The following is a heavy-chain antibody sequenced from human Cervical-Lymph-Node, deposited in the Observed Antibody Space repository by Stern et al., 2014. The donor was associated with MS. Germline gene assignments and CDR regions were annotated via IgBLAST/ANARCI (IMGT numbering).Heavy chain of an antibody. CDR3: ARERKVERSARLLVSFDV. CDR2: INRSGGT. J-gene: IGHJ3*01. V-gene: IGHV4-34*01. CDR1: VASFSDNY. Sequence: QVQLQQWGAGLLRPSETLSLTCAVHVASFSDNYWSWIRLTPGKGLEWIGEINRSGGTHYNPSLLSRATLSVDPSRNQFSLKLSSLTAADTAMYYCARERKVERSARLLVSFDVWGQGTLVTVSS. D-gene: IGHD1-1*01.